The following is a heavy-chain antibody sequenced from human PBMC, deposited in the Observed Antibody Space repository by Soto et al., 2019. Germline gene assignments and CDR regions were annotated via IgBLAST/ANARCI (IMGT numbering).Heavy chain of an antibody. CDR3: ARVGGRITMVRGVIKTAHFDY. CDR1: GFPFSSYW. J-gene: IGHJ4*02. D-gene: IGHD3-10*01. CDR2: INSDGSST. Sequence: PGGSLILSCAASGFPFSSYWMHWVRQDPGKGLVWVSRINSDGSSTSYADSVKGRFTISRDNAKNTLYLQMNSLRAEDTAVYYCARVGGRITMVRGVIKTAHFDYWGQGTLVTFSS. V-gene: IGHV3-74*01.